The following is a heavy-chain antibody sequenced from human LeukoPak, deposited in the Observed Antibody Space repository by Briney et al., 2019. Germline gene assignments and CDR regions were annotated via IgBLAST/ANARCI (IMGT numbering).Heavy chain of an antibody. D-gene: IGHD5-12*01. V-gene: IGHV4-59*08. CDR3: ARRGYSGYSHY. CDR1: GGSISSYY. CDR2: IYYSGST. Sequence: SETLSLTCTVSGGSISSYYWSWIRQPPGKGLEWIGYIYYSGSTYYNPSLKSRVTISVDTSKNQFSLKLSSVTAADTAVYYCARRGYSGYSHYWGQGTLVTVSS. J-gene: IGHJ4*02.